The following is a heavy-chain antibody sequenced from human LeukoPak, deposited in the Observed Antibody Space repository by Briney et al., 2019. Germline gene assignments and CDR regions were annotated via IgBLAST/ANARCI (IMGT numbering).Heavy chain of an antibody. D-gene: IGHD3-10*01. V-gene: IGHV3-30*02. J-gene: IGHJ4*02. CDR2: IRYDGSNK. CDR3: AKASYGSGSYSSPDY. Sequence: GGSLRLSCAASGSTFSSYGMHWVRQAPGKGLEWVAFIRYDGSNKCYADSVKGRFTISRDNSKNTLYLQMNSLRAEDTAVYYCAKASYGSGSYSSPDYWGQGTLVTVSS. CDR1: GSTFSSYG.